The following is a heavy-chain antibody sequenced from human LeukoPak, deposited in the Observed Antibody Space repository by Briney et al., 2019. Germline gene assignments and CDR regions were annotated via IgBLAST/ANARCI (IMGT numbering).Heavy chain of an antibody. D-gene: IGHD5-18*01. CDR2: ISHSGST. CDR1: GGSFSGYY. V-gene: IGHV4-34*01. Sequence: PSETLSLTCAVYGGSFSGYYWSWIRQPPEKGLEWIGEISHSGSTNYNPSLKSRVTISVDTSKNQFSLKLSSVTAADTAVYYCAQGYSYGYWYFDYWGQGTLVTVSS. J-gene: IGHJ4*02. CDR3: AQGYSYGYWYFDY.